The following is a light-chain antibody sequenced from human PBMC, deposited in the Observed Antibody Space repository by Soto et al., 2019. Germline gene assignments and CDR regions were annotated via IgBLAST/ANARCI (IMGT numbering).Light chain of an antibody. Sequence: DIQMTQSPSTLSASVGDRVTITCRASRSCSGWLAWYQQKPGKAPKLLIHDASSLESGVPSRFSGSGSGTEFTLTISSLQPDDFATYYCQQYNSFWTFGQGTKVDSK. CDR3: QQYNSFWT. J-gene: IGKJ1*01. CDR2: DAS. CDR1: RSCSGW. V-gene: IGKV1-5*01.